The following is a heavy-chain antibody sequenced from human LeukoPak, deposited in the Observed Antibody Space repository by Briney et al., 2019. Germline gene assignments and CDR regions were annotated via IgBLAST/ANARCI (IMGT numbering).Heavy chain of an antibody. D-gene: IGHD5-18*01. V-gene: IGHV3-30*18. CDR3: AKRIQSAMATGY. CDR2: IGNDGKTT. Sequence: GGSLRLSCAASGFTFSTYGTHWVRQAPGKGLEWVAVIGNDGKTTYYADSVKGRFTISRDNSKNTLYLQMNSLRAEDTAVYYCAKRIQSAMATGYWGQGTLVTVSS. J-gene: IGHJ4*02. CDR1: GFTFSTYG.